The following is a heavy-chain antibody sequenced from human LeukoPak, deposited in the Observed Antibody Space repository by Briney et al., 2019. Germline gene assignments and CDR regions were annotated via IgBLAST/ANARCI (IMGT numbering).Heavy chain of an antibody. CDR3: ARVSHSDYVWGSYLSVPFFQH. D-gene: IGHD3-16*02. J-gene: IGHJ1*01. CDR2: MNPNSGNT. CDR1: GYTFTSYD. Sequence: GASVKVSCKASGYTFTSYDINWVRQATGQGLEWMGWMNPNSGNTGYAQKFQGRVTMTRNTSISTAYMELSSLRSEDTAVYYCARVSHSDYVWGSYLSVPFFQHWGQGTLVTVSS. V-gene: IGHV1-8*01.